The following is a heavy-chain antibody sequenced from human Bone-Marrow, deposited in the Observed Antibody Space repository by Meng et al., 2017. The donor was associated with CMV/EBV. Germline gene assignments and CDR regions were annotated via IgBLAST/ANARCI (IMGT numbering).Heavy chain of an antibody. CDR2: ISSSGSTI. J-gene: IGHJ6*02. Sequence: GGSLRLSCAASGFTFSSYEMNWVRQAPGKGLEWVSYISSSGSTIYYADSVKGRFTISRDNAKNSLYLQMNSLRAEDTAVYYCARDLVVYYYYGMDVWGQGTTVTGSS. V-gene: IGHV3-48*03. CDR3: ARDLVVYYYYGMDV. D-gene: IGHD3-22*01. CDR1: GFTFSSYE.